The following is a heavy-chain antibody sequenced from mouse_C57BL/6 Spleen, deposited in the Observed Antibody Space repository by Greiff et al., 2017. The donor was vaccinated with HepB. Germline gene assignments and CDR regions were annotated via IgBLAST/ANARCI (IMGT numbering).Heavy chain of an antibody. CDR3: ARRTFYYFDY. CDR1: GYTFTSYW. CDR2: IHPNSGST. V-gene: IGHV1-64*01. Sequence: QVQLKESGAELVKPGASVKLSCKASGYTFTSYWMHWVKQRPGQGLEWIGMIHPNSGSTNYNEKFKSKATLTVDKSSSTAYMQLSSLTSEDSAVYYCARRTFYYFDYWGQGTTLTVSS. J-gene: IGHJ2*01.